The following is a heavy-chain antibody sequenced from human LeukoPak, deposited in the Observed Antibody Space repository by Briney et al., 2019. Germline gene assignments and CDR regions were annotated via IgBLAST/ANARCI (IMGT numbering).Heavy chain of an antibody. CDR1: GFTFSSYG. CDR3: ARDTGREVATASFDY. V-gene: IGHV3-30-3*01. Sequence: VGSLRLSCAVSGFTFSSYGMHWVCQGPGTGLELVAVISYDGSNNYYANSVKGRLTTSRDNSKNTLYLQMNSLRAEDTAVYYCARDTGREVATASFDYWGQGTLVTVSS. J-gene: IGHJ4*02. D-gene: IGHD5-12*01. CDR2: ISYDGSNN.